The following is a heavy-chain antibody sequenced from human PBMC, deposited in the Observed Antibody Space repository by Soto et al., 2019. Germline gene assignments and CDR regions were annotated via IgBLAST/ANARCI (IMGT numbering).Heavy chain of an antibody. V-gene: IGHV2-5*02. CDR1: GFSLSTSGVG. CDR3: AHGLAAAGTPYGMDV. J-gene: IGHJ6*02. CDR2: IYWADDK. D-gene: IGHD6-13*01. Sequence: QITLKESGPTLVKPTQTLTLTCTFSGFSLSTSGVGVGWIRQPPGKALEWLALIYWADDKRYSPSLKSRLTIXXDXSXXQVVRTMTNMDPVDTATYYCAHGLAAAGTPYGMDVWGRGTTVTVSS.